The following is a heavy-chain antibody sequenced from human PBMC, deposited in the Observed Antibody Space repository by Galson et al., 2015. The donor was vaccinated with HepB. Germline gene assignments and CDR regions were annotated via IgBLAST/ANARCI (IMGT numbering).Heavy chain of an antibody. CDR1: GFTFSSYA. CDR2: ISSNGGST. V-gene: IGHV3-64D*06. J-gene: IGHJ6*02. CDR3: VKWGATTYYYYYCMDV. Sequence: SLRLSCAASGFTFSSYAMHWVRQAPGKGLEYVSAISSNGGSTYYADSVKGRFTISRDNSKNTLYLQMSSLRAEDTAVYYCVKWGATTYYYYYCMDVWGQGTTVTVSS. D-gene: IGHD1-26*01.